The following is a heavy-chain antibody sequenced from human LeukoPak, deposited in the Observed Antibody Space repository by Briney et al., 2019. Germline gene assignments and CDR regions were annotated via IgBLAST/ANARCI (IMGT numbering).Heavy chain of an antibody. J-gene: IGHJ4*02. CDR3: ARDSGGPFDY. CDR1: GFTFSSYG. D-gene: IGHD4-23*01. Sequence: PGRSLRLSCAASGFTFSSYGMHWVRQAPGKGLEWVAVIRYDGSNKYYADSVKGRFTISRDNSKNTLYLQMNSLRAEDTAVYYCARDSGGPFDYWGQGTLVTVSS. V-gene: IGHV3-33*01. CDR2: IRYDGSNK.